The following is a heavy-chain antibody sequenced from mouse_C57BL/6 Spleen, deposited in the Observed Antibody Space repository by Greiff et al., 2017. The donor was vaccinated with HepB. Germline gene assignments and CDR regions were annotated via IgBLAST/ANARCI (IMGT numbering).Heavy chain of an antibody. V-gene: IGHV3-2*02. CDR3: ARTARIKY. J-gene: IGHJ2*01. CDR2: ISYSGST. Sequence: VQLKESGPGLVKPSQSLSLTCTVTGYSITSGYGWNWIRQFPGNKLEWMGYISYSGSTNYNPSLKSRITITRDTSKNQFFQQLNSVTTEDTATYYCARTARIKYWGQSTTLTVSS. D-gene: IGHD1-2*01. CDR1: GYSITSGYG.